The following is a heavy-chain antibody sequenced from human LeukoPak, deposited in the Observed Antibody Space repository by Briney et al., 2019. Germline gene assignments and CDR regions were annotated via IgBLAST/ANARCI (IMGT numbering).Heavy chain of an antibody. CDR2: IIPILGIA. V-gene: IGHV1-69*04. CDR1: GGTFSSYA. D-gene: IGHD5-12*01. Sequence: SVKVSCKASGGTFSSYAISWVRQAPGQGLEWMGRIIPILGIANYAQKFQGRVTITADKSTSTAYMELSSLRSEDTAACYCARELRPPYYYYGMDVWGQGTTVTVSS. CDR3: ARELRPPYYYYGMDV. J-gene: IGHJ6*02.